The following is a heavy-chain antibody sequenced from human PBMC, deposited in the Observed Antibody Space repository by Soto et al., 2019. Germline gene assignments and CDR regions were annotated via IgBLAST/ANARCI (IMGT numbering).Heavy chain of an antibody. D-gene: IGHD4-17*01. V-gene: IGHV1-18*04. Sequence: QVQLVQSGAEVKKPGASVKVSCKASGYTFTSYGISWVRQAPGQGLEWMGWISAYNGNTNYAQKLQGRVTMTTDTSTSTAYMELRSLISDDTAVYYCARDFNGDYGYYVGWFDPWGQGTLVTVSS. CDR2: ISAYNGNT. CDR3: ARDFNGDYGYYVGWFDP. J-gene: IGHJ5*02. CDR1: GYTFTSYG.